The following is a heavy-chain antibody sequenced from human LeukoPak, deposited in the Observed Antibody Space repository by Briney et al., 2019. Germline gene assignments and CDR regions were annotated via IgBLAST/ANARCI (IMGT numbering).Heavy chain of an antibody. CDR2: INSDGSST. Sequence: GGSLRLSCAASGFTFSSHWMHWVRQAPGKGLVWVSRINSDGSSTTYADSVKGRFTISRDNAKNTLYLQMNSLRAEDTAVYYCAREHSSGYYFDYWGQGTLVTVSS. D-gene: IGHD3-22*01. J-gene: IGHJ4*02. V-gene: IGHV3-74*01. CDR3: AREHSSGYYFDY. CDR1: GFTFSSHW.